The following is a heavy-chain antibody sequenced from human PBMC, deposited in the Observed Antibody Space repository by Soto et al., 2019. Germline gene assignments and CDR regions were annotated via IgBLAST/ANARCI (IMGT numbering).Heavy chain of an antibody. J-gene: IGHJ6*02. CDR3: SRDKGERVADGMDV. CDR2: INEDGTTI. D-gene: IGHD3-16*01. V-gene: IGHV3-48*03. Sequence: EVQLVESGGGLVQPGGSLRLSCTASGFTVSSSEMNWVRQAPGKGLEWVSYINEDGTTIYGDSVKGRFTISRDSAENSLLLQMNSLRADDTAVYYCSRDKGERVADGMDVGGQGTTVTVSS. CDR1: GFTVSSSE.